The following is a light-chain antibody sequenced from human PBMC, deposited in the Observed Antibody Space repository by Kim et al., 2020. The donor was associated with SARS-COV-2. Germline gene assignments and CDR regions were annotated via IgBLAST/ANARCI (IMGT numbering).Light chain of an antibody. Sequence: DIQMTQSPSSLSASVGDRVTITCRASQGIANFLAWYQQKPGRVPKLLIYAASTLVSGVPSRFSGSGPGTEFTLTISSLQPEDVATYYCQKCDSAPWTFGQGTKVDIK. CDR1: QGIANF. V-gene: IGKV1-27*01. CDR2: AAS. J-gene: IGKJ1*01. CDR3: QKCDSAPWT.